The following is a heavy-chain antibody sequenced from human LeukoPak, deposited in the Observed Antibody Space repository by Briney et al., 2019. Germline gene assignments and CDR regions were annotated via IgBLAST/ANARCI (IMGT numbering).Heavy chain of an antibody. J-gene: IGHJ4*02. CDR1: GFTFTSSA. Sequence: SVKVSCKASGFTFTSSAMQWVRQARGQRLEWIGWIVVGSGNTNYAQKFQERVTITRDMSTSTAYMGLSSLRSEDTAVYYCAAATAPYCSGGSCHVGWGQGTLVTVSS. CDR3: AAATAPYCSGGSCHVG. V-gene: IGHV1-58*02. CDR2: IVVGSGNT. D-gene: IGHD2-15*01.